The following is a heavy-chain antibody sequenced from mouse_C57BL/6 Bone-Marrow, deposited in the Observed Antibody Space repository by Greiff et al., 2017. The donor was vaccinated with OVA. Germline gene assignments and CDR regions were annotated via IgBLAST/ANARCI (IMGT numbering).Heavy chain of an antibody. CDR3: AKKGLGDAMNY. J-gene: IGHJ4*01. CDR2: IWSGGTT. Sequence: VQLQESGPGLVQPSQSLSITCTVSGFSLTSYGVHWVRQPPGKGLEWLGVIWSGGTTDFNAAFISRLSIIKDNSKSQVFFKMNSLLADDTAIYYSAKKGLGDAMNYWDQGNSVTVSS. V-gene: IGHV2-4*01. D-gene: IGHD3-3*01. CDR1: GFSLTSYG.